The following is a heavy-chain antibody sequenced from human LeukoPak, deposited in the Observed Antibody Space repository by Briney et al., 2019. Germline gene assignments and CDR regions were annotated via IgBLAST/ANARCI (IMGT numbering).Heavy chain of an antibody. Sequence: GGSLRLSCAASGFTFSSYAMSWVRQAPGKGLVWVSAISGSGGGTYYADSVKGRFTISRDNSKNTLYLQMNSLRAEDTAVYYCAKDDSSGLLSLGTFQRWGQGTLVTVSS. D-gene: IGHD3-22*01. CDR3: AKDDSSGLLSLGTFQR. J-gene: IGHJ1*01. CDR1: GFTFSSYA. V-gene: IGHV3-23*01. CDR2: ISGSGGGT.